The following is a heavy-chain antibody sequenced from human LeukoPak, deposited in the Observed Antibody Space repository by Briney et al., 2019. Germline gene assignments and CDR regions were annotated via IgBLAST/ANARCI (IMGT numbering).Heavy chain of an antibody. V-gene: IGHV3-7*01. CDR1: GFTFSSYW. CDR2: IKQDGSEK. J-gene: IGHJ6*02. Sequence: GSLRLSCAASGFTFSSYWMSWVRQAPGKGLEWVANIKQDGSEKHYVDSVKGRFTISRDNAKNSLYLQMNSLRAEDTAVYYCARDDGGNWNDLYYYYGMDVWGQGTTVTVSS. CDR3: ARDDGGNWNDLYYYYGMDV. D-gene: IGHD1-1*01.